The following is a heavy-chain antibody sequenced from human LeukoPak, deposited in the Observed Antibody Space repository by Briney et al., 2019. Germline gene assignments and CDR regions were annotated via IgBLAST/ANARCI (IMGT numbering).Heavy chain of an antibody. CDR2: IHYTGTT. CDR3: ARRSIGWHAFDT. CDR1: GGSISSSNYY. J-gene: IGHJ3*02. V-gene: IGHV4-39*01. D-gene: IGHD6-19*01. Sequence: SETLSLTCTVSGGSISSSNYYWGWIRQPPGKGLEWIGNIHYTGTTYYNPSLKSRVTISVDTSKNQFSLNLSSLTAADTAGYYCARRSIGWHAFDTWGQGTMVTVSS.